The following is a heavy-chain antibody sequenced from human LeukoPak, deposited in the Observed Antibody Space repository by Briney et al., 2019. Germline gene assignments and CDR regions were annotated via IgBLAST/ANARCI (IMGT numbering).Heavy chain of an antibody. CDR1: GFTFKTYG. V-gene: IGHV3-30*02. J-gene: IGHJ4*02. CDR3: AKEGGYYDFWSGYYGGFDY. D-gene: IGHD3-3*01. CDR2: IGDDGSDK. Sequence: PGGSLRLSCVASGFTFKTYGIHWVRQAPGKGLEWVAFIGDDGSDKDYADSVKGRFTISRDNSKNTVYLQMNSLRTGDTAVYYCAKEGGYYDFWSGYYGGFDYWGQGTLVTVSS.